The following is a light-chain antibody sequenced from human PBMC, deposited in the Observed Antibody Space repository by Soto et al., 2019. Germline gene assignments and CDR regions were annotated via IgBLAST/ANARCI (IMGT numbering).Light chain of an antibody. V-gene: IGLV1-40*01. CDR2: GNS. CDR1: SSNIGAGYD. J-gene: IGLJ3*02. CDR3: QSFDSSLSGWV. Sequence: QSVLTQPPSVSGAPGQRVTISCTGSSSNIGAGYDVHWYQQLPGTAPKLLISGNSNRPSGVPDRFSGSTSGTSASLAITGLQAEDEADYYCQSFDSSLSGWVFGGGTKVTVL.